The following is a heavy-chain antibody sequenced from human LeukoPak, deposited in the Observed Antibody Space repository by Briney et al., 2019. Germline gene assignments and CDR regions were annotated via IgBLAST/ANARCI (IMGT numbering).Heavy chain of an antibody. CDR3: ANADTEDYFDS. J-gene: IGHJ4*02. CDR1: GYSISSDFY. CDR2: IYHDETI. V-gene: IGHV4-38-2*01. Sequence: SETLSLTCAVSGYSISSDFYWGWVRQPPGKGLEWVGSIYHDETIYYNPSLKSRVTISLDTSRKQFSLNLASVTAADTAIYYCANADTEDYFDSWGQGTLVTVSS. D-gene: IGHD3-16*01.